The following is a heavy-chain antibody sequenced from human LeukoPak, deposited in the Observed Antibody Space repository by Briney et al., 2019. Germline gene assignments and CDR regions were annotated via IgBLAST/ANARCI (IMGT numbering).Heavy chain of an antibody. D-gene: IGHD2-21*02. CDR3: VNSSKFYCGDDCFFDY. Sequence: PGGFLTLSSVAAGFTSRRKATSWVRQAPGKGLEWVSAISGSGGSTYYADSVKGRFTISRDNSKNTLYMQMNSLRAEDTAVYYYVNSSKFYCGDDCFFDYWGQGTLVTVSS. CDR1: GFTSRRKA. CDR2: ISGSGGST. J-gene: IGHJ4*02. V-gene: IGHV3-23*01.